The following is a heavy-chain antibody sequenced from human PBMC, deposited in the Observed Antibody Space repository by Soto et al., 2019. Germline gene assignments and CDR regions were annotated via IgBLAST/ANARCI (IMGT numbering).Heavy chain of an antibody. CDR3: AGEFSYSSSWFAFDY. CDR2: ISSSGLTI. Sequence: EVQLVESGGGFVQPGGSLRLSCAGSGFTFSSHNMNWVRQAPGKGPERDSYISSSGLTIYYADFVKGRFTISREKAKNGLYLQMNSLRAEDTAVYYCAGEFSYSSSWFAFDYWGQGTLVTVSS. J-gene: IGHJ4*02. D-gene: IGHD6-13*01. V-gene: IGHV3-48*01. CDR1: GFTFSSHN.